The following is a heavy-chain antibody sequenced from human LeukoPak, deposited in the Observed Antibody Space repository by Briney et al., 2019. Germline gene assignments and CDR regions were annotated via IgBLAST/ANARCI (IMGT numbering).Heavy chain of an antibody. CDR1: GGSISSGGYS. J-gene: IGHJ4*02. D-gene: IGHD2-8*01. CDR2: IYHSGST. Sequence: SQTLSLTCAVSGGSISSGGYSWSWIRQPPGKGLEWIGYIYHSGSTYYNPSLKSRVTISVDRSKNQFSLKLGSVTAADTAVYYCARVFSGNGEADYWGQGTLVTVSS. CDR3: ARVFSGNGEADY. V-gene: IGHV4-30-2*01.